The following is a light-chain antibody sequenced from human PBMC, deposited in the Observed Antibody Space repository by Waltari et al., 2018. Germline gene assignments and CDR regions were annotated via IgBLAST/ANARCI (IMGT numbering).Light chain of an antibody. V-gene: IGLV2-23*01. Sequence: QSALIQPASVSGSPGQSITISCTGTPNDVGNYDLVSWYQHQPAKAPKVIIYGGTHRPSGVSNCFSGSKSDNTASLIISGLQAEDEADYYCSLYSTSDFYVFGSGTRVTVL. CDR1: PNDVGNYDL. CDR2: GGT. J-gene: IGLJ1*01. CDR3: SLYSTSDFYV.